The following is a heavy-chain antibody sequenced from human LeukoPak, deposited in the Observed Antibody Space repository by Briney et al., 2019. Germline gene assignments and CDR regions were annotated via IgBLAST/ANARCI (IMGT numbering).Heavy chain of an antibody. Sequence: SCKASGGTFSSYAMHWVRQAPGKGLEWVANIKQDGSQKYYVDSVRGRFTISRDNAKNSLYLQMNSLRAEDTAVYYCARDRLGAVAGHDFWGQGTLVTVSS. V-gene: IGHV3-7*01. D-gene: IGHD6-19*01. J-gene: IGHJ4*02. CDR2: IKQDGSQK. CDR3: ARDRLGAVAGHDF. CDR1: GGTFSSYA.